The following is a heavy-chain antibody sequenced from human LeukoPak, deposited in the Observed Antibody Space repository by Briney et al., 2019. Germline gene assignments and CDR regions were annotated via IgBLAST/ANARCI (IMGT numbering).Heavy chain of an antibody. CDR3: ARDRTKHTVTTHFDL. D-gene: IGHD4-17*01. J-gene: IGHJ4*02. V-gene: IGHV4-4*07. CDR2: IYISGSGST. Sequence: KASETLSLTCTVSGGSISSYYWSWIRQPAGKGLEWIGRIYISGSGSTNYNPSLKSRVTMSVDTSKNQFSLKLSSVTAADTAVYYCARDRTKHTVTTHFDLWGQGSLVVVSS. CDR1: GGSISSYY.